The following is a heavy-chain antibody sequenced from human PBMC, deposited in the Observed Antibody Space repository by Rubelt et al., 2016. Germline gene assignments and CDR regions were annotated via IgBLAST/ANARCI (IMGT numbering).Heavy chain of an antibody. CDR3: AIYDFWSGYYLDY. V-gene: IGHV5-10-1*03. Sequence: EVQLVQSGAEVKKPGESLRISCQGSGYSFTSYWISWVRQMPGTGLEWMGRIDPSASYTNYSPSFQGHVTISADKSISTAYLQWSSLKASDTAMYYCAIYDFWSGYYLDYWGQGTLVTVSS. J-gene: IGHJ4*02. CDR1: GYSFTSYW. D-gene: IGHD3-3*01. CDR2: IDPSASYT.